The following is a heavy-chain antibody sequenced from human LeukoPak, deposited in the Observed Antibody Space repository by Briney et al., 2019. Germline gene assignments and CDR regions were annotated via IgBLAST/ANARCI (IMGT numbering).Heavy chain of an antibody. CDR1: GFTFSSYG. D-gene: IGHD5-12*01. CDR3: ARETVDIVATSWYFDY. CDR2: ISYDGSNK. Sequence: GGSLRLSCAASGFTFSSYGMHWVRQAPGKGLEWVAVISYDGSNKYYADSVKGRFTISRDNSKNTLYLQMNSLRAEDTAVYYCARETVDIVATSWYFDYWGQGTLVTVSS. V-gene: IGHV3-30*03. J-gene: IGHJ4*02.